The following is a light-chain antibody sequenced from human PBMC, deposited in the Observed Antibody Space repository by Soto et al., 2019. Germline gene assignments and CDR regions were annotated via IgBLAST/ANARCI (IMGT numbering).Light chain of an antibody. CDR2: DVS. V-gene: IGLV2-14*01. J-gene: IGLJ1*01. Sequence: QSALTQPASVSGSPGQSITISCTGTSSDVGGYNYVSWYQQHPGKAPKLMIYDVSNRPSGVSNRFSGSKSGNTAPLTISGLEAEDDADYYCSSYTSSSTLVFGTGTKLTVL. CDR3: SSYTSSSTLV. CDR1: SSDVGGYNY.